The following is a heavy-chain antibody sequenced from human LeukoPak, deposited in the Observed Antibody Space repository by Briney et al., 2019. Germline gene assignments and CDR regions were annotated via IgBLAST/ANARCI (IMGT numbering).Heavy chain of an antibody. CDR2: IDYSGTT. CDR1: GGSLTTTSYS. J-gene: IGHJ4*02. V-gene: IGHV4-39*02. CDR3: AREREDSGSYYDY. Sequence: PSETLSLTCTVSGGSLTTTSYSWGWIRQPPGKGLEWIGSIDYSGTTYYNPSLKSRFTISVDTSKNQFSLKLTSVTAADTAVYYCAREREDSGSYYDYWGQGTLVTVSS. D-gene: IGHD1-26*01.